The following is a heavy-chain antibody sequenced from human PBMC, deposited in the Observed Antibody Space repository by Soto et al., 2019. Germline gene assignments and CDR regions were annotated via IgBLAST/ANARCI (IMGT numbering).Heavy chain of an antibody. Sequence: QVQLQESGPGLVKPSQTLSLTCTVSGGSISSGGYYWSWIRQHPGKGLEWIGYIYYSGSTYYNPSLQSRVNISVDTSKNQFSLQLSSVTAADTAVYYCARGPLGMGYDSSGYPPHYFDYWGQGTLVTVSS. D-gene: IGHD3-22*01. CDR3: ARGPLGMGYDSSGYPPHYFDY. J-gene: IGHJ4*02. V-gene: IGHV4-31*03. CDR1: GGSISSGGYY. CDR2: IYYSGST.